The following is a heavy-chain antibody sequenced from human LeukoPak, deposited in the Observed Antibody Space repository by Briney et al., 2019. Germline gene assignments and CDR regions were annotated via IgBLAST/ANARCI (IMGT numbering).Heavy chain of an antibody. D-gene: IGHD3-22*01. CDR2: IYYSGST. Sequence: PSETLSLTCTVSGGSISSGDYYWSWIRQPPGKGLEWIGYIYYSGSTYYNPSLKSRVTMSVDTSKNQFALKLSSVTAADTAVYYCARDYYDSSGYYYSGGAFDIWGQGTMVTVSS. CDR3: ARDYYDSSGYYYSGGAFDI. J-gene: IGHJ3*02. V-gene: IGHV4-30-4*08. CDR1: GGSISSGDYY.